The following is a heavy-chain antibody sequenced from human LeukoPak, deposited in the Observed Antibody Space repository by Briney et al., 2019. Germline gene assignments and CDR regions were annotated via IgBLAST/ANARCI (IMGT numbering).Heavy chain of an antibody. D-gene: IGHD1-1*01. V-gene: IGHV3-23*01. CDR3: AKVSWSPGTDV. J-gene: IGHJ6*02. Sequence: GGSLILSCGASGFSFSSFDMSWVRQAPGEGLEWVPGISGSGGSTYYTDSVKGRFTISRDNSKNTLYLQMNSLRAEDTAVYYCAKVSWSPGTDVWGQGTTVTVSS. CDR2: ISGSGGST. CDR1: GFSFSSFD.